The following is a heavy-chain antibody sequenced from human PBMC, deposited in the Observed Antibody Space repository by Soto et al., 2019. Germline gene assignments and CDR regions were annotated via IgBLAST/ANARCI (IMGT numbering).Heavy chain of an antibody. V-gene: IGHV3-23*01. CDR1: GFTFSSYA. CDR3: AKTAAARPNLYLDS. D-gene: IGHD6-6*01. Sequence: AGGSLRLSCAATGFTFSSYAMSWVRQAPGKGLEWVSVISGSGGGTYYADSVKGRFTISRDKSKNTLYLQMNSLRVEDTAVCYCAKTAAARPNLYLDSLGQGTLVTVSS. CDR2: ISGSGGGT. J-gene: IGHJ4*02.